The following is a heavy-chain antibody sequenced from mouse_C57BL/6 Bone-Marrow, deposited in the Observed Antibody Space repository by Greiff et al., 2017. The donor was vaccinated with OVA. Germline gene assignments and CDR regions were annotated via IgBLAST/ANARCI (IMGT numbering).Heavy chain of an antibody. D-gene: IGHD1-1*01. CDR2: INYDGSST. V-gene: IGHV5-16*01. J-gene: IGHJ2*01. CDR3: ARAHYYGSPHFDY. CDR1: GFTFSDYY. Sequence: DVKLVESAGGLVQPGSSMKLSCTASGFTFSDYYMAWVRQVPEKGLEWVANINYDGSSTYYLDSLKSRFIISRDNAKNLLYLQMSSLKSEDTATYYCARAHYYGSPHFDYWGQGTTLTVSS.